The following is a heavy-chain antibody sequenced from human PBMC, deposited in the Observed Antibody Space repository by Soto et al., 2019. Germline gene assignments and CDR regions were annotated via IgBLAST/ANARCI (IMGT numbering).Heavy chain of an antibody. CDR3: ARDRRYSYGFSDWFDP. J-gene: IGHJ5*02. V-gene: IGHV4-4*07. Sequence: SETLSLTCTVSGGSISSYYWSWIRQPAGKGLEWIGRIYTSGSTNYNPSLKSRVTMSVDTSKNQFSLKLSSATAADTAVYYCARDRRYSYGFSDWFDPWGQGTLVTVSS. CDR2: IYTSGST. CDR1: GGSISSYY. D-gene: IGHD5-18*01.